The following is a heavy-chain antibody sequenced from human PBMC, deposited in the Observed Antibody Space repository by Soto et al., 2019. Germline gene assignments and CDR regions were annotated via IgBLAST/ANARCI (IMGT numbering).Heavy chain of an antibody. D-gene: IGHD1-26*01. CDR3: ARDPGSGSYFEAFDI. J-gene: IGHJ3*02. Sequence: GGSLRLSCAASGFTFSSYSMNWVRQAPGKGLEWVSYISSRSSTIYYADSVKGRFTISRDNAKNSLYLQMNSLRDEDTAVYYCARDPGSGSYFEAFDIWGQGTMVTVSS. CDR2: ISSRSSTI. V-gene: IGHV3-48*02. CDR1: GFTFSSYS.